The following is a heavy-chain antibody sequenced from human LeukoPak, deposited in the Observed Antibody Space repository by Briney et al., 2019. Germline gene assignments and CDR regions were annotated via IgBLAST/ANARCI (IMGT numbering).Heavy chain of an antibody. CDR2: ISYDGTNK. CDR1: GFTFSNYV. CDR3: ARSPTYYYMDV. Sequence: QPGGSLRLSCEASGFTFSNYVIHWVRQAPGKGLEWLAAISYDGTNKYYTDSVKGRFTISRDHSETTVDLQMDSLGGADTAVYYCARSPTYYYMDVWGKGTTVTVSS. V-gene: IGHV3-30-3*01. J-gene: IGHJ6*03.